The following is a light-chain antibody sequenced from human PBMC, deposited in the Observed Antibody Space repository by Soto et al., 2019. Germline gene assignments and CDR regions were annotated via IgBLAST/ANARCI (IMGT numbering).Light chain of an antibody. CDR2: AAS. Sequence: DIQMTQSPTSLSASVGDRVTITCRASQDIRNFVAWYQQKPGKAPKLLICAASTLQSGVPSRFSGSGSGTDFTLTINSLQPEDVATYACQKYSSVPVFGPGTKVEIK. CDR1: QDIRNF. V-gene: IGKV1-27*01. J-gene: IGKJ3*01. CDR3: QKYSSVPV.